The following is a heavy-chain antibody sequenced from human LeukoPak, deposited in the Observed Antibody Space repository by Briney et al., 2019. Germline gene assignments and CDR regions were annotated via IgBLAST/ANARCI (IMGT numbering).Heavy chain of an antibody. V-gene: IGHV3-48*03. J-gene: IGHJ4*02. CDR2: ISSSGSTI. Sequence: GGSLRLSCAASGFTFSRYEMNWVREAPGKGLEWVSYISSSGSTIYYADSVKGRCTISRDNAKNSLYLQMNSLRAEDTAVYYCARDSSLGGVRDYWGQGTLVTVSS. CDR1: GFTFSRYE. D-gene: IGHD3-16*01. CDR3: ARDSSLGGVRDY.